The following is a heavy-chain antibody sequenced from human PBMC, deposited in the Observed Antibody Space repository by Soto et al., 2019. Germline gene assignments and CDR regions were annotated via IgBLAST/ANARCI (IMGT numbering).Heavy chain of an antibody. J-gene: IGHJ4*02. Sequence: GESLKISCKGSGYTFTGYYMHWVRQAPGQGLEWMGWINPNSGGTSYAQKFQGRVTMTRDTSTSTVYMELSSLRSEDTAVYYCASSYSSGWYYPSPPDYWGQGTLVTVSS. D-gene: IGHD6-19*01. CDR1: GYTFTGYY. CDR3: ASSYSSGWYYPSPPDY. CDR2: INPNSGGT. V-gene: IGHV1-2*02.